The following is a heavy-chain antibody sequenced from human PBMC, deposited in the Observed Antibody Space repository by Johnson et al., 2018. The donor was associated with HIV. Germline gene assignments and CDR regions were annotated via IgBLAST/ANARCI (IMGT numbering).Heavy chain of an antibody. J-gene: IGHJ3*02. Sequence: QVQLVESGGGVVQPGRSLRLSCAASGFTFSSYAMHWVRQAPGKGLEWVAVISYDGSNKYYADSVKGRFTISRDNSKNTLYLQMNSLRAEDTAVYYCARDGGGHGSSWWDVFDIWGQGTRVTVSS. CDR2: ISYDGSNK. CDR3: ARDGGGHGSSWWDVFDI. V-gene: IGHV3-30*04. D-gene: IGHD6-13*01. CDR1: GFTFSSYA.